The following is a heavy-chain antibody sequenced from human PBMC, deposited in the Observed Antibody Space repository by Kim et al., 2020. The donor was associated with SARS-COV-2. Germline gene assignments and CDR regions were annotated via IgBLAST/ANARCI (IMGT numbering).Heavy chain of an antibody. V-gene: IGHV4-39*07. CDR1: GGSISSSSYY. J-gene: IGHJ4*02. CDR2: IYYSGST. D-gene: IGHD5-18*01. CDR3: AGTADTAMVQYFDY. Sequence: SETLSLTCTVSGGSISSSSYYWGWIRQPPGKGLEWIGSIYYSGSTYYNPSLKSRVTISVDTSKNQFSLKLSSVTAADTAVYYCAGTADTAMVQYFDYWGQGTLVTVSS.